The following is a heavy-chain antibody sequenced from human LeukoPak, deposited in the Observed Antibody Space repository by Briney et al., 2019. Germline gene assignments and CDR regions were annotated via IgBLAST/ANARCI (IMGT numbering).Heavy chain of an antibody. J-gene: IGHJ4*02. Sequence: GGSLRLSCAASGFTFSDYYMSWIRQAPGKGLEWVSYISSSSSYTNYADSVKGRFTISRDNAKNSLYLQMNSLRAGDTAVYYCARVGYCGGDCYPYDYWGQGTLVTVSS. V-gene: IGHV3-11*06. CDR2: ISSSSSYT. D-gene: IGHD2-21*02. CDR1: GFTFSDYY. CDR3: ARVGYCGGDCYPYDY.